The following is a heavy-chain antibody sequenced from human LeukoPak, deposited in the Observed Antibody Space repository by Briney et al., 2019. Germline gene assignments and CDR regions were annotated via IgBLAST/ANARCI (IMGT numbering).Heavy chain of an antibody. CDR1: GYTFTGYY. V-gene: IGHV1-2*02. J-gene: IGHJ3*02. CDR3: AREHSGSPTGAFDI. CDR2: INPNSGGT. D-gene: IGHD1-26*01. Sequence: ASVKVSCKASGYTFTGYYLHWVRQAPGQGLEWMGWINPNSGGTNYAQKFQGRVTMTRDTSISTAYMELSRLRSDDTAVFYCAREHSGSPTGAFDIWGQGTMVTVSS.